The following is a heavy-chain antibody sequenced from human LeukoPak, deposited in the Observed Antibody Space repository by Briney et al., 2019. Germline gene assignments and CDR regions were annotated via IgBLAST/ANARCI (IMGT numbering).Heavy chain of an antibody. CDR2: IKHDGSEK. Sequence: GGSLGLSCAGSGFTFSSHWMTWVRQTPGKGLEWVASIKHDGSEKNYVDSVKGRFTISRDNAKNSLYVEMNNLRGEDTAVYYCARDNFDWRPLDCWGQGTLVTVSS. V-gene: IGHV3-7*03. D-gene: IGHD3-9*01. CDR1: GFTFSSHW. CDR3: ARDNFDWRPLDC. J-gene: IGHJ4*02.